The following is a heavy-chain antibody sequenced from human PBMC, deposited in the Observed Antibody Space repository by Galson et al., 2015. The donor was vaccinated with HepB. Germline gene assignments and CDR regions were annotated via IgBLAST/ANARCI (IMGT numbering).Heavy chain of an antibody. CDR2: IIPILGIA. CDR3: GAGGSIYPKQQLVRRPLDY. Sequence: SVKVSCKASGGTFSSYTISWVRQAPGQGLEWMGRIIPILGIANYAQKFQGRVTITADKSTSTAYMELSSLRSEDTAVYYCGAGGSIYPKQQLVRRPLDYWGQGTLVTVSS. CDR1: GGTFSSYT. V-gene: IGHV1-69*02. D-gene: IGHD6-13*01. J-gene: IGHJ4*02.